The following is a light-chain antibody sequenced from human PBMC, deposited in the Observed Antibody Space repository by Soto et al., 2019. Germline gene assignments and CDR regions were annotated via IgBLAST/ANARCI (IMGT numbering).Light chain of an antibody. J-gene: IGKJ1*01. CDR2: ETS. Sequence: MTQSPATLSVSPGDGATISCRASQGIGGTLAWYQHKAGQTPRLLIYETSTRATGVPARFSGSGSGTDFTLTISSLQPEDFATYYCQQSYSTPQTFGQGTKVDIK. CDR3: QQSYSTPQT. CDR1: QGIGGT. V-gene: IGKV3-15*01.